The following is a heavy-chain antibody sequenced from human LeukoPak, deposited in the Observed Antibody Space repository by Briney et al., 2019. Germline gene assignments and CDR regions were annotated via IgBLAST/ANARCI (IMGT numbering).Heavy chain of an antibody. CDR3: ARDLAWGAFDY. V-gene: IGHV3-23*01. Sequence: GGSLRLSCAASGFNFRSYSMNWVRQAPGKGLEWLSGVSPPGGGTYYADSVKGRFTISRDDSKNTLSLQMNSLRVEDTAVYYCARDLAWGAFDYWGQGTLVTVSS. CDR2: VSPPGGGT. CDR1: GFNFRSYS. J-gene: IGHJ4*02. D-gene: IGHD7-27*01.